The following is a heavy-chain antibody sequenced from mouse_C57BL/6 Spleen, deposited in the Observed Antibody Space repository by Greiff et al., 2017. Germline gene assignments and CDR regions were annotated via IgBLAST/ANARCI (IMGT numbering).Heavy chain of an antibody. J-gene: IGHJ2*01. CDR2: INPNYGTT. CDR3: AREGIYYDYDGGSCFDY. D-gene: IGHD2-4*01. V-gene: IGHV1-39*01. CDR1: GYSFTDYN. Sequence: VQLQQSGPELVKPGASVKISCKASGYSFTDYNMNWVKQSNGKSLEWIGVINPNYGTTSYNQKFKGKATLTVDQSSSTAYMQLNSLTSEDSAVYYCAREGIYYDYDGGSCFDYCGQGTTLTVSS.